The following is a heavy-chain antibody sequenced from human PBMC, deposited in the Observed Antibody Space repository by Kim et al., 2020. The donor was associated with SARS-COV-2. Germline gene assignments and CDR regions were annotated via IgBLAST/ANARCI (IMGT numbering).Heavy chain of an antibody. V-gene: IGHV1-18*01. Sequence: ASVKVSCKASGYTFTSYGIGWVRQAPGQGLEWMGWISAYNGNTNYAQKLQGRVTMTTDTSTSTAYMELRSLRSDDTAVYYCASHHASDHLEVPDVWGQGTTVTVSS. D-gene: IGHD1-1*01. J-gene: IGHJ6*02. CDR3: ASHHASDHLEVPDV. CDR2: ISAYNGNT. CDR1: GYTFTSYG.